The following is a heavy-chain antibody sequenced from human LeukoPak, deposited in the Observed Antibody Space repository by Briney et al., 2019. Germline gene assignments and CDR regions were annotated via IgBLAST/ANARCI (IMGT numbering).Heavy chain of an antibody. J-gene: IGHJ6*02. CDR2: IPYDERTT. CDR1: GLVFSAYS. V-gene: IGHV3-30*04. CDR3: ARGPKYSSGWHYFYFGMDV. Sequence: GRSLRLSCAASGLVFSAYSLHWVRQAPGKGLEWVALIPYDERTTFYADSVRGRFTISRDNPKNTLYLQMNDLRPEDTAVYYCARGPKYSSGWHYFYFGMDVWGQGTTVTVSS. D-gene: IGHD6-19*01.